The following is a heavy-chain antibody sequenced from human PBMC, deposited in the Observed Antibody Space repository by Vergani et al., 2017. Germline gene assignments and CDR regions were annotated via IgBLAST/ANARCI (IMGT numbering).Heavy chain of an antibody. CDR3: ASGPGIVGATSRNWYFDL. J-gene: IGHJ2*01. CDR1: GFTFSSYS. CDR2: ISSSSSYI. D-gene: IGHD1-26*01. Sequence: EVQLVESGGGLVKPGGSLRLSCAASGFTFSSYSMNWVRQAPGKGLEWVSSISSSSSYIYYADSVKGRFTISRDNAKNSLYLQMNSLRAEDTDVYYCASGPGIVGATSRNWYFDLWGRGTLVTVSS. V-gene: IGHV3-21*01.